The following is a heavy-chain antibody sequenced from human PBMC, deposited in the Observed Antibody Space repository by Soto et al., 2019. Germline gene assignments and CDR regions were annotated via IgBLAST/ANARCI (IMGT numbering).Heavy chain of an antibody. D-gene: IGHD1-26*01. J-gene: IGHJ4*02. CDR3: ARDSGSYCFDY. CDR2: IWYDGSNK. CDR1: GFTFSSYG. Sequence: QVQLVESGGGVVQPGRSLRLSCAASGFTFSSYGMHWVRQAPGKGLEWVAVIWYDGSNKYYADSVKGRFTISRDNSKNTLYLQMNSLRAEDTAVYYCARDSGSYCFDYWGQGTLVTVSS. V-gene: IGHV3-33*01.